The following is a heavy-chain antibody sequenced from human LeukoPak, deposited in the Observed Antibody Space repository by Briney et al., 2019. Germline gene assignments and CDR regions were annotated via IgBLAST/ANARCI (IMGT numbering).Heavy chain of an antibody. Sequence: PSETLSLTCTVSGGSISSSSYYWGWIRQPPGKGLEWIGSIYYSGSTYYNPSLKSRVTISVDTSKNQFSLKLSSVTAADTAVYYCARAITMVRGVKFGFDPWGQGTLVTVSS. D-gene: IGHD3-10*01. CDR2: IYYSGST. V-gene: IGHV4-39*01. CDR1: GGSISSSSYY. J-gene: IGHJ5*02. CDR3: ARAITMVRGVKFGFDP.